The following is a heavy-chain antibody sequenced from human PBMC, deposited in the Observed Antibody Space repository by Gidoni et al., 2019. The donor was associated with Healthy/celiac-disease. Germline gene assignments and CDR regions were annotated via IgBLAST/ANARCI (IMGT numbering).Heavy chain of an antibody. J-gene: IGHJ5*02. CDR2: IWYDGSNK. D-gene: IGHD2-15*01. V-gene: IGHV3-33*01. CDR3: ARGLVVVDLGSNWFDP. Sequence: QVQLVESGGGVVQPGRSLRLSCAASGFTFSSYGMHWVRQAPGKGLEWVAVIWYDGSNKYYADSVKGRFTISRDNSKNTLYLQMNSLRAEDTAVYYCARGLVVVDLGSNWFDPWGQGTLVTVSS. CDR1: GFTFSSYG.